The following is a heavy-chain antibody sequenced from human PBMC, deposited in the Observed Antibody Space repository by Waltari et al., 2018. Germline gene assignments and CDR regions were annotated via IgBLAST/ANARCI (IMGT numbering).Heavy chain of an antibody. D-gene: IGHD6-13*01. V-gene: IGHV4-61*02. Sequence: QVQLQESGPGLVKPSQTLSLTCTVSGGSISIGSYNWRWLRQPPGKGLDWIGRIYTSGSTNYNPSLKSRVTISVDTSKNQFSLKLSSVTAADTAVYYCARDRVAAAGLGPDAFDIWGQGTMVTVSS. CDR2: IYTSGST. J-gene: IGHJ3*02. CDR3: ARDRVAAAGLGPDAFDI. CDR1: GGSISIGSYN.